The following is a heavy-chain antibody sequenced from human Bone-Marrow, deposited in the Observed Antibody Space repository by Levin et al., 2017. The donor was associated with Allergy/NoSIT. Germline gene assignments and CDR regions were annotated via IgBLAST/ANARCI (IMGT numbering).Heavy chain of an antibody. Sequence: AGGSLRLSCAASGFTFSAFELTWVRQAPGKGLEWVSYISGSALSLYYAASVKGRFTISKDNAKNSLFLQMDSLRAEDTATYYCARVGPDRYFDLWGRGTLVTVSS. V-gene: IGHV3-48*03. J-gene: IGHJ2*01. CDR3: ARVGPDRYFDL. CDR1: GFTFSAFE. CDR2: ISGSALSL.